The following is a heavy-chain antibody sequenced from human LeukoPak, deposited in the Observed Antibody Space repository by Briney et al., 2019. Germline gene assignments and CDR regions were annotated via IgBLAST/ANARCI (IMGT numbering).Heavy chain of an antibody. J-gene: IGHJ6*03. D-gene: IGHD2-2*01. CDR2: IYPGDSDT. V-gene: IGHV5-51*01. CDR1: GYSFTSYW. CDR3: ARLSCSSTSCYEPYYYYYMDV. Sequence: GESLKISCKGSGYSFTSYWIGWVRQMPGKGLEWMGIIYPGDSDTRYSPSFQGQVTISADKSISTAYLQWSSLKASDTAMYYCARLSCSSTSCYEPYYYYYMDVWGKGTTATVSS.